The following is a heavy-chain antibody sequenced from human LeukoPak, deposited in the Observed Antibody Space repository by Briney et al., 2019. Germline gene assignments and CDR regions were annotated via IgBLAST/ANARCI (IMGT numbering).Heavy chain of an antibody. J-gene: IGHJ4*02. CDR2: IIPILGIA. V-gene: IGHV1-69*04. D-gene: IGHD2-2*01. CDR1: GGTFSSYA. CDR3: AVGYCSSTSCYECGRSWCY. Sequence: SVKVSCKASGGTFSSYAISWVRQAPGQGLEWMGRIIPILGIANYAQKFQGRVTITADKSTSTAYMELSSLRSEDTAVYYCAVGYCSSTSCYECGRSWCYWGQGTLVTVSS.